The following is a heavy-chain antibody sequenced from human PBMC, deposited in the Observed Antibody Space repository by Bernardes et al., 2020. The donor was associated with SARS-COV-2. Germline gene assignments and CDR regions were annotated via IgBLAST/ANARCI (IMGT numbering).Heavy chain of an antibody. J-gene: IGHJ4*02. D-gene: IGHD3-22*01. CDR1: GFTFSNYA. Sequence: GGSLRLSCAASGFTFSNYAMHWVRQAPGKGLEWVTVISYDGSNKYYAGSVKGRFTISRDNSKNTLSLQMNSLRAEDTAIYYCASSGYYYFWGQGTLVTVSS. CDR2: ISYDGSNK. CDR3: ASSGYYYF. V-gene: IGHV3-30*03.